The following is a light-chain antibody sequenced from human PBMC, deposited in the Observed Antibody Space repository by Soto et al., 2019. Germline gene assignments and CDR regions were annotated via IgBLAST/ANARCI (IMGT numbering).Light chain of an antibody. CDR3: LQYDDWPPLT. V-gene: IGKV3-15*01. CDR1: QTVSSN. J-gene: IGKJ3*01. Sequence: EIVMTQSPATLSVSPGERATLSCRASQTVSSNLAWYQQRPGQAPRLLIYDASTRATGIPARFSGSGSGTEFTLTISSLQSEDFAFHYCLQYDDWPPLTFGPGTEVDIK. CDR2: DAS.